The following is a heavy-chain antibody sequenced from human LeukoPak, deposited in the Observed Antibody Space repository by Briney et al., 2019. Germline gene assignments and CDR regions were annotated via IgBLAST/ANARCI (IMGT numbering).Heavy chain of an antibody. CDR3: AKDLGIVVVPAAMADAFDI. CDR1: GFTFSTYA. D-gene: IGHD2-2*01. CDR2: ISNSDDST. J-gene: IGHJ3*02. Sequence: GGSLRLSCAASGFTFSTYAMSWVRQAPGKGLEWVSTISNSDDSTYYADSVKGRFTISRDNSENTLYLQMNSLRAEDTAVYYCAKDLGIVVVPAAMADAFDIWGQGTMVTVSS. V-gene: IGHV3-23*01.